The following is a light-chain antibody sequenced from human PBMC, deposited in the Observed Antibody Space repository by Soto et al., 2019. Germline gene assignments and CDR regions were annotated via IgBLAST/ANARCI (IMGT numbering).Light chain of an antibody. V-gene: IGKV3-15*01. Sequence: EIMFSQSPCALSLSPGERATLSFRASQSVSSSYLAWYQQKPGQAPRLLIYGASTRATGIPARFSGSGSGTEFTLIISSLQSEDSAVYYCQQYNRWLWTFGQGTKVDIK. CDR1: QSVSSSY. CDR3: QQYNRWLWT. CDR2: GAS. J-gene: IGKJ1*01.